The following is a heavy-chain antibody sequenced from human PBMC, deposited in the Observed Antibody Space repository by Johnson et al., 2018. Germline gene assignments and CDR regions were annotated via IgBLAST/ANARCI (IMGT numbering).Heavy chain of an antibody. CDR2: IRGDGILI. CDR3: ARVYEKRWELSEDH. D-gene: IGHD1-26*01. Sequence: VQLQEAGGGLVEPGGSLGLSCVASGFTFGNYWMHWIRQPPGKGLEWVSDIRGDGILITYADSAKGRFTISRDNAKNTLFWQMNSLRAEDTGVYYCARVYEKRWELSEDHRGQGTLVTVSS. V-gene: IGHV3-74*03. J-gene: IGHJ4*02. CDR1: GFTFGNYW.